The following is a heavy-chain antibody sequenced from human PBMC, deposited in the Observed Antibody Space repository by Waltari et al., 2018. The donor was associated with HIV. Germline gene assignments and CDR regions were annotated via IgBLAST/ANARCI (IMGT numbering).Heavy chain of an antibody. Sequence: EVQLVESGGGSVQPGRSLRLSCTAPGLTSADYAMHLVRQPPGKGLGWGSGISWNSSDIAYAYSEKGQFTISRENTKMSLSLPMNSVRVEDTPLYYCVKDGASNIMGVLNGMDAWGQGTTVTVSS. CDR1: GLTSADYA. CDR2: ISWNSSDI. V-gene: IGHV3-9*02. CDR3: VKDGASNIMGVLNGMDA. J-gene: IGHJ6*02. D-gene: IGHD3-3*02.